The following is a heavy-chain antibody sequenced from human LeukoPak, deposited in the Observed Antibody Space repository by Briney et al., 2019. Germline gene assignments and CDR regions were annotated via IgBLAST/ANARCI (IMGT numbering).Heavy chain of an antibody. J-gene: IGHJ5*02. CDR2: FDPEDGET. CDR1: GYTLTELS. V-gene: IGHV1-24*01. D-gene: IGHD6-19*01. CDR3: ATGARRIAVAGA. Sequence: GASVKVSCKVSGYTLTELSMHWVRQAPGKGLEWMGGFDPEDGETIYAQKFQGRVTMTGDTSTDTAYMELSSLRSEDTAVYYCATGARRIAVAGAWGQGTLVTVSS.